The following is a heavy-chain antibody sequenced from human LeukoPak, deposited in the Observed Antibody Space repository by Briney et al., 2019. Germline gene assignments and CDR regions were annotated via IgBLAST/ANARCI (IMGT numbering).Heavy chain of an antibody. CDR2: IIPIFGTA. D-gene: IGHD1-26*01. J-gene: IGHJ3*02. CDR3: AREETLGVKDAFDI. V-gene: IGHV1-69*05. Sequence: SVKVSCKASGYTFTSYYMHWVRQAPGQGLEWMGRIIPIFGTANYAQKFQGRVTITTDESTSTACMELSSLRSEDTAVYYCAREETLGVKDAFDIWGQGTMVTVSS. CDR1: GYTFTSYY.